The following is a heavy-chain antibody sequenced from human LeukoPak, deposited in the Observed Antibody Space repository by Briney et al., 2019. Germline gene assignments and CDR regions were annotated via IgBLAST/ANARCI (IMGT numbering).Heavy chain of an antibody. CDR2: IYTSGST. J-gene: IGHJ4*02. D-gene: IGHD3-22*01. CDR1: GGSINSYY. CDR3: ARDLYYDSSGWDPDSYYFDY. V-gene: IGHV4-4*07. Sequence: SETLSLTCTVSGGSINSYYWSWIRQPAGKGLEWIGRIYTSGSTNYNPSLKSRVTMSVDTSKNQFSLKLSSVTAADTAVYYCARDLYYDSSGWDPDSYYFDYWGQGTLVTVSS.